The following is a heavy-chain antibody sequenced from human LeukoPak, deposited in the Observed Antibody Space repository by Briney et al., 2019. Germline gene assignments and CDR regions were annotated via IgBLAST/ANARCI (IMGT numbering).Heavy chain of an antibody. CDR1: GYTFTSYD. D-gene: IGHD5-12*01. Sequence: ASVKVSCKASGYTFTSYDINWVRQATGQGLEWMGWMNPNSGNTGYAQKFQGRVTMTRNTSISTAYMELSSLRSDDTAVYYCARDLDIVATRGLAWGQGTLVTVSS. J-gene: IGHJ5*02. V-gene: IGHV1-8*01. CDR2: MNPNSGNT. CDR3: ARDLDIVATRGLA.